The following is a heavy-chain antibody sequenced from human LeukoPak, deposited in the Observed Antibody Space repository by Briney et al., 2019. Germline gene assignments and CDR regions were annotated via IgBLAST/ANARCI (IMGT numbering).Heavy chain of an antibody. Sequence: SETLTLTCTVSGYSISSAYYWGWIRQSPGKGLEWIGSIYHSGSTYYNPSLKSRVTISVDTSKNQFSLKLSSVTAADTAVYYCARPQKSGLLPYYFDYWGQGTLVTVSS. CDR3: ARPQKSGLLPYYFDY. CDR1: GYSISSAYY. V-gene: IGHV4-38-2*02. D-gene: IGHD3-10*01. J-gene: IGHJ4*02. CDR2: IYHSGST.